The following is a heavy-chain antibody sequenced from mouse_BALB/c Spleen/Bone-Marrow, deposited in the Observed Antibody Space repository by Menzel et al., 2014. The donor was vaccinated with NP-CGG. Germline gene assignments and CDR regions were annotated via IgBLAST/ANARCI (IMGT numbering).Heavy chain of an antibody. CDR1: GYTFTSYW. D-gene: IGHD2-1*01. CDR2: IYPGDGDT. J-gene: IGHJ4*01. Sequence: VQLQQSGAELARPGASVKLSFKASGYTFTSYWMQWVKQRPGQGLQWIGAIYPGDGDTRYTQKFRGKATLTADKSSNTAYMQLSSLTSEDSAVYFCASPYGNYDAMHFRGQGTSVTVSS. V-gene: IGHV1-87*01. CDR3: ASPYGNYDAMHF.